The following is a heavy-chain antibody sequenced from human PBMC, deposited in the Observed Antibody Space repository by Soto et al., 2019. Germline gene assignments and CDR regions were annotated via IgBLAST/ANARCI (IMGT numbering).Heavy chain of an antibody. Sequence: EVQLVESGGGLVQPGGSLRLSCAASGFTFSSYSMNWVRQAPGKGLEWVSYISSSSSTIYYADSVKGRFTISRDNAKNSLYLQMNSLRAEDTAVYYCARDFGERYCSGGSCYSRTTWGFDPWGQGTLVTVSS. CDR1: GFTFSSYS. V-gene: IGHV3-48*01. CDR3: ARDFGERYCSGGSCYSRTTWGFDP. D-gene: IGHD2-15*01. CDR2: ISSSSSTI. J-gene: IGHJ5*02.